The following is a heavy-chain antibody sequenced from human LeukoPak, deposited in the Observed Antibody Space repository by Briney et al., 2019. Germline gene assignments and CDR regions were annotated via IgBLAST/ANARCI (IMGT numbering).Heavy chain of an antibody. Sequence: KAGGSLRLSCAASGFTFSSYSMNWVRQAPGKGLKWVSSISSSSSYIYYADSVKGRFTISRDNAKNSLYLQMNSLRAEDTAVYYCAPRELWSRGGAFDIWGQGTMVTVSS. CDR1: GFTFSSYS. CDR3: APRELWSRGGAFDI. J-gene: IGHJ3*02. D-gene: IGHD5-18*01. V-gene: IGHV3-21*01. CDR2: ISSSSSYI.